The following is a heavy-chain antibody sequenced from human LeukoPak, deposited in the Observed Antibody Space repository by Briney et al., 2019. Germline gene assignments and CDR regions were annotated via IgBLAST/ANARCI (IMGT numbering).Heavy chain of an antibody. J-gene: IGHJ4*02. CDR2: ISRSSAKK. Sequence: PGGSLRLSCAASGFFLSDYSVNWVRQAPGKGLEWLSYISRSSAKKAYADSVRGRFTFSRDNAKNTVYLQMDSLRVEDTALYFCARDINWSFDYWGQGALVTVSP. V-gene: IGHV3-48*04. CDR3: ARDINWSFDY. CDR1: GFFLSDYS. D-gene: IGHD1-1*01.